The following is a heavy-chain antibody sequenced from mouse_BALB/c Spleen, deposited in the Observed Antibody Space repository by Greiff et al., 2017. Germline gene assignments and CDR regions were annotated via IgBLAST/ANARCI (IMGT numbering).Heavy chain of an antibody. CDR1: GFAFSSYD. CDR2: ISSGGGST. V-gene: IGHV5-12-1*01. J-gene: IGHJ2*01. D-gene: IGHD2-10*01. CDR3: ATSYYGNSYYFDD. Sequence: DVKLVESGGGLVKPGGSLKLSCAASGFAFSSYDMSWVRQTPEKRLEWVAYISSGGGSTYYPDTVKGRFTISRDNAKNTLYLQMSSLKSEDTAMYYCATSYYGNSYYFDDWGQGTTLTVSS.